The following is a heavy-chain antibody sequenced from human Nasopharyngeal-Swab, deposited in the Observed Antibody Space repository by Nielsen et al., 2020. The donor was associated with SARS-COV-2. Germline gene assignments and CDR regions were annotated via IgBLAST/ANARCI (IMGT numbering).Heavy chain of an antibody. CDR3: VKGAIVPTILELDF. D-gene: IGHD5-12*01. Sequence: WIRQPPGKGLDWASGIGASDGQTHYAGSVTGRFTISRDNSKNTLYLQMNSLSADDTALYYCVKGAIVPTILELDFWGQGTLVTVSS. CDR2: IGASDGQT. V-gene: IGHV3-23*01. J-gene: IGHJ4*02.